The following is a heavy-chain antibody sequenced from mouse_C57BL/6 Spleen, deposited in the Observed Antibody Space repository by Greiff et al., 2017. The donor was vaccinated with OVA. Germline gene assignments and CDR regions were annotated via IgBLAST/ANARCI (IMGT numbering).Heavy chain of an antibody. Sequence: VQLQQSGAELVKPGASVKISCKASGYAFSSYWMNWVKQRPGKGLEWIGQIYPGDGDTNYNGKFKGKATLTADKSSSTAYLQLSSLTSEDSAVDFCASDYGGSQAWFAYWGQGTLVTVSA. J-gene: IGHJ3*01. CDR2: IYPGDGDT. D-gene: IGHD1-1*01. CDR3: ASDYGGSQAWFAY. V-gene: IGHV1-80*01. CDR1: GYAFSSYW.